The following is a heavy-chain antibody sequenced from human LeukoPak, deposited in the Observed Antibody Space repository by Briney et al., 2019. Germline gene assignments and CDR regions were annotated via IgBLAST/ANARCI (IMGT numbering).Heavy chain of an antibody. CDR1: GGTFSSYA. CDR3: ARDLPDDYGDYPLGVNY. J-gene: IGHJ4*02. Sequence: GASVKVSCKASGGTFSSYAISWVRQAPGQGLGWMGGIIPIFGTANYAQKFQGRVTITADESTSTAYMELSSLRSEDTAVYYCARDLPDDYGDYPLGVNYWGQGTLVTVSS. CDR2: IIPIFGTA. D-gene: IGHD4-17*01. V-gene: IGHV1-69*13.